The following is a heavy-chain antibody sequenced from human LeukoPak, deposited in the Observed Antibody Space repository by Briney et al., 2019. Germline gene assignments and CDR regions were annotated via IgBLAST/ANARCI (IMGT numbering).Heavy chain of an antibody. CDR1: GGSFSGYY. V-gene: IGHV4-34*01. Sequence: SETPSLTCAVYGGSFSGYYWSWIRQPPGKGLEWIGEINHSGSTNYNPSLKSRVTISVDTSKNQFSLKLSSVTAADTAVYYCARYRVGYYYYYMDVRGKGTAVTVSS. CDR3: ARYRVGYYYYYMDV. J-gene: IGHJ6*03. CDR2: INHSGST. D-gene: IGHD1-26*01.